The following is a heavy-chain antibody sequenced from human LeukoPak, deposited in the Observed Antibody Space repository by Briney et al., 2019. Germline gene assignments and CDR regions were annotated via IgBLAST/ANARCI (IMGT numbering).Heavy chain of an antibody. CDR3: ARDYGSGSWLAY. Sequence: SEPLSLTCTVSGGSISSAGYYWSWIRQHPGRGLEWIGYIYYSGSSYYNPSLKSRVTISVDTSKNQFSLKLSSVTAADTAVYYCARDYGSGSWLAYWGQGTLVTVSS. CDR1: GGSISSAGYY. D-gene: IGHD3-10*01. V-gene: IGHV4-31*03. J-gene: IGHJ4*02. CDR2: IYYSGSS.